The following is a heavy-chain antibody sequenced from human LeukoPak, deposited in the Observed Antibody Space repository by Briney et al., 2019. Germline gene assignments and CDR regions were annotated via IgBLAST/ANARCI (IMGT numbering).Heavy chain of an antibody. V-gene: IGHV5-51*01. CDR1: GYNFTKYW. CDR2: IYPDDSNI. Sequence: GESLKISCKGSGYNFTKYWIGWVRLMPGKGLEWLGIIYPDDSNIRYSPSFQGQVIISADKSNSIAYLHWSSLKASDSAIYYCARRLNELGPNFDYWGQGTLVTVSS. D-gene: IGHD7-27*01. CDR3: ARRLNELGPNFDY. J-gene: IGHJ4*02.